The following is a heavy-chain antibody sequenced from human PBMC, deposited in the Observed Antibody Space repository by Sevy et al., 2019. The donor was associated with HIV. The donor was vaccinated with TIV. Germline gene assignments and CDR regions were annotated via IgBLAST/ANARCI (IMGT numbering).Heavy chain of an antibody. D-gene: IGHD5-12*01. CDR1: GGSISSYY. J-gene: IGHJ6*03. CDR2: IYYSGST. Sequence: SETLSLTCTVSGGSISSYYWSWIRQPPGKGLEWIEYIYYSGSTNYNPALKSRVTISVDTSKNQFSLKLSSVTAADTAVYYCARGSSGYALDYYYYYYMDVWGKGTTVTVSS. CDR3: ARGSSGYALDYYYYYYMDV. V-gene: IGHV4-59*01.